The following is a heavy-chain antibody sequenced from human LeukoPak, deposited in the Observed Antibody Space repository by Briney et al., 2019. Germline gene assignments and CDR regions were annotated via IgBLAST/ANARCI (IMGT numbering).Heavy chain of an antibody. CDR3: AKIGRDGYNVDY. CDR2: ISGSGGGT. V-gene: IGHV3-23*01. Sequence: GGSLRLSCAAPGFTFSSYAMSWVRQAPGKGLEWVSAISGSGGGTYYADSVKGRFTISRDNSKNTLYLQMNSLRAEDTAVYYYAKIGRDGYNVDYWGQGTLVTVSS. D-gene: IGHD5-24*01. CDR1: GFTFSSYA. J-gene: IGHJ4*02.